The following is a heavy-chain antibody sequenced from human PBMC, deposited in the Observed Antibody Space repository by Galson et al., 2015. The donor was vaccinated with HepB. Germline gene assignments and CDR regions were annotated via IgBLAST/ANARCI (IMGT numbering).Heavy chain of an antibody. J-gene: IGHJ4*02. CDR1: GFTFSYYA. CDR2: ITPSGDNT. V-gene: IGHV3-23*01. Sequence: LRLSCAASGFTFSYYAMAWVRQAPGKGLEWISAITPSGDNTYSADSMKGRFFISRDNSQNTLFLQMNSLRADDTAIYFCAKVSPEKTDGWYRQALYYFDSWGQGTRVTVSP. D-gene: IGHD6-19*01. CDR3: AKVSPEKTDGWYRQALYYFDS.